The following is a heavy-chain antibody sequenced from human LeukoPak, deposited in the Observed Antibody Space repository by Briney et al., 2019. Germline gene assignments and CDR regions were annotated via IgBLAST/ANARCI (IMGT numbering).Heavy chain of an antibody. J-gene: IGHJ4*02. V-gene: IGHV4-38-2*02. D-gene: IGHD2/OR15-2a*01. CDR1: GYSIITAYY. CDR3: AREGCSTNSCSFFGY. Sequence: SETLSLTCSVSGYSIITAYYWGWIRQSPGKGLEWLGSVYGSGSTYYNPSFESRVTMSVDTSRNQFSVRLASVTAADTAVYYCAREGCSTNSCSFFGYWGQGALVTVSS. CDR2: VYGSGST.